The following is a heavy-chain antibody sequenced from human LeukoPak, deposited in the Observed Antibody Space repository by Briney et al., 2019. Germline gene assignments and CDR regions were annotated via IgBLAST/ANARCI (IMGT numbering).Heavy chain of an antibody. D-gene: IGHD4-23*01. CDR3: AKTRGDDYGGNPLPFDY. Sequence: GGSLRLSCAASGFTFSDYSMNWVRQAPGKGLEWVSAISGSGGSTYYADSVKGRFTISRDNSKNTLYLQMNSLRAEDTAVYYCAKTRGDDYGGNPLPFDYWGQGTLVTVSS. CDR1: GFTFSDYS. V-gene: IGHV3-23*01. J-gene: IGHJ4*02. CDR2: ISGSGGST.